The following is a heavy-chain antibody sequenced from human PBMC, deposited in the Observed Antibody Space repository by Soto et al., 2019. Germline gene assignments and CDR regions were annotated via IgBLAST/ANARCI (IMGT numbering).Heavy chain of an antibody. CDR3: AREAYSSSWFDQHFDY. J-gene: IGHJ4*02. Sequence: QVQLVQSGAEVKKPGASVKVSCKASGYTFTSYAMHWVRQAPGQRLEWMGWINAGNGNTKYSQKFQGRVTITRDTSASTAYMELSSLRSEDTAVYYCAREAYSSSWFDQHFDYWGQGTLVTVSS. CDR2: INAGNGNT. V-gene: IGHV1-3*01. D-gene: IGHD6-13*01. CDR1: GYTFTSYA.